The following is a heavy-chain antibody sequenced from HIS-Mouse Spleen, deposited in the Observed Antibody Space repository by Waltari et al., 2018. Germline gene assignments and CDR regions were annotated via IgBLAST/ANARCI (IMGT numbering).Heavy chain of an antibody. CDR2: ISYDGSNK. D-gene: IGHD3-10*01. V-gene: IGHV3-30*04. CDR1: GFTFSSYA. CDR3: ARASAPRGYYFDY. Sequence: QVQLVESGGGVVQPGRSLRLSVAASGFTFSSYAIHWLRRAPGKGLEWVAVISYDGSNKYYADSVKGRFTISRDNSKNTLYLQMNSLRAEDTAVYYCARASAPRGYYFDYWGQGTLVTVSS. J-gene: IGHJ4*02.